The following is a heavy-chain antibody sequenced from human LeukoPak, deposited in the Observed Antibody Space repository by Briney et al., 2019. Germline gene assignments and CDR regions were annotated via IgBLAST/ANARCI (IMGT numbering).Heavy chain of an antibody. CDR1: GYTFTSYA. CDR3: ARDPHYGDYGYYYYYMDV. Sequence: ASVKVSCKASGYTFTSYAMNWVRQAPGQGLEWMGWINTNTGNPTYAQGFPGRLVFSLDTSVSTAYLQISSLKAEDTAVYYCARDPHYGDYGYYYYYMDVWGKGTTVTVSS. D-gene: IGHD4-17*01. J-gene: IGHJ6*03. V-gene: IGHV7-4-1*02. CDR2: INTNTGNP.